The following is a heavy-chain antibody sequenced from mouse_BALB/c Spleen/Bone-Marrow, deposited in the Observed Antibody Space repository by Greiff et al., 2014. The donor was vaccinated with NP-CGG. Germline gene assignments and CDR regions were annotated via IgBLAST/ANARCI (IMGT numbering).Heavy chain of an antibody. CDR1: GYAFSSYW. Sequence: VKLMESGAELVRPGSSVRISCKASGYAFSSYWMNWVKQRPGQGLEWIGQIYPGDGDTNYNGKFKGKATLTADKSSSTAYMQLSSQTSEDSAVYFCARDYYGSRYYFDYWGQGTTLTVSS. CDR2: IYPGDGDT. J-gene: IGHJ2*01. V-gene: IGHV1-80*01. D-gene: IGHD1-1*01. CDR3: ARDYYGSRYYFDY.